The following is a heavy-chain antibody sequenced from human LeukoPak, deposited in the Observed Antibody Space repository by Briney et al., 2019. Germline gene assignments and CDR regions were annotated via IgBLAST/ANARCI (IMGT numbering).Heavy chain of an antibody. CDR3: ARDLSGLHAFDI. D-gene: IGHD3-16*02. V-gene: IGHV3-53*01. CDR2: IYSGGST. J-gene: IGHJ3*02. Sequence: GGSLRLSCAASGFTVSSNYMSWVRQAPGKGLEWVSVIYSGGSTYYADSVKGRFTISRDNSKNTLYLQMNSLRAEDTAVYYCARDLSGLHAFDIWGQGTMVTVSS. CDR1: GFTVSSNY.